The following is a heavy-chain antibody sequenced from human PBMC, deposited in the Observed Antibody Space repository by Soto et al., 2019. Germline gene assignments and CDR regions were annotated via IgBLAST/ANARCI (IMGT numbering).Heavy chain of an antibody. J-gene: IGHJ4*02. CDR2: IYYSGST. Sequence: PSETLSLTCTVSGGSISSYYWSWIRQPPGKGLEWIGYIYYSGSTNYNPSLKSRVTISVDTSKNQFSLKLSSVTAADTAVYYCARDSGNHGTYLDYWGQGTLVTVSS. D-gene: IGHD1-1*01. CDR3: ARDSGNHGTYLDY. CDR1: GGSISSYY. V-gene: IGHV4-59*01.